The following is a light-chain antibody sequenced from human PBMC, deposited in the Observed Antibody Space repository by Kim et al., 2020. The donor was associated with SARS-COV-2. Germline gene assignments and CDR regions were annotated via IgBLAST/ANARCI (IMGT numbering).Light chain of an antibody. Sequence: PSVSVSPGQTASITCSGDKLGDKYACWYQQKPGQSPVLVIYQDNKRPSGIPERFSGSNSGNTATLTISGTQAMDEADYYCQAWDSSRTVFGGGTQLTVL. J-gene: IGLJ3*02. CDR3: QAWDSSRTV. V-gene: IGLV3-1*01. CDR2: QDN. CDR1: KLGDKY.